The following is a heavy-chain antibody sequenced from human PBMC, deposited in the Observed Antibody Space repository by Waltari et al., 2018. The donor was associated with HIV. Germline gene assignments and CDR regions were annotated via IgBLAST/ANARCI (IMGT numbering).Heavy chain of an antibody. Sequence: QVQLQESGPGLVKPSQTLSLTCTVSGDSHNSGGHYWAWIRQHPGKGLEWIGFAYYRGSTFFNPSFKSRATISGDTSKNQFSLELTSLTAADTAVYYCARVGYYYFDLWGRGTLVTVSS. CDR1: GDSHNSGGHY. V-gene: IGHV4-31*03. D-gene: IGHD2-15*01. CDR3: ARVGYYYFDL. J-gene: IGHJ2*01. CDR2: AYYRGST.